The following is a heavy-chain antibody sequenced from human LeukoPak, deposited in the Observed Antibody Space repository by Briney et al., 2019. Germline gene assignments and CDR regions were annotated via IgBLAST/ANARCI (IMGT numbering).Heavy chain of an antibody. CDR2: ISSSSSYI. D-gene: IGHD6-19*01. Sequence: GGSLRLSCAASGFTFSSYSMNWVRQAPGKGLEWVSSISSSSSYIYYADSVKGRFTISRDNAKNSLYLQMNSLRAEDTAVYYCARGLDIVAGGWPGIAVASAYWGQGTLVTVSS. CDR3: ARGLDIVAGGWPGIAVASAY. J-gene: IGHJ4*02. CDR1: GFTFSSYS. V-gene: IGHV3-21*01.